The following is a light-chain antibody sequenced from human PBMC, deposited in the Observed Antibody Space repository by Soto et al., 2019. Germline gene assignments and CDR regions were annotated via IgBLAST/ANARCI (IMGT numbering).Light chain of an antibody. CDR3: QQYNSYS. CDR1: QSISNW. CDR2: HAS. V-gene: IGKV1-5*02. Sequence: DIQMTQSPSTLPASVGDRVTIICRASQSISNWLVWYQQKTGTAPKVLIYHASNLQSGVPSRFSGSGSGTEFTLTISSLQPDDFATYYCQQYNSYSFGQGTKVDIK. J-gene: IGKJ1*01.